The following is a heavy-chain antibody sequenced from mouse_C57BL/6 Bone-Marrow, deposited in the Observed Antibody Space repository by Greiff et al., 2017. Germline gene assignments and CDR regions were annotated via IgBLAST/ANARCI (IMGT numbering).Heavy chain of an antibody. V-gene: IGHV2-2*01. CDR2: IWSGGST. CDR1: GFSLTSYG. Sequence: VQVVESGPGLVQPSQSLSITCTVSGFSLTSYGVHWVRQSPGKGLEWLGVIWSGGSTDYNAAFISRLSISKDNSKSQVFFKMNSLQADDTAIYYCARKGIDGYYWYFDVWGTGTTVTVSS. J-gene: IGHJ1*03. D-gene: IGHD2-3*01. CDR3: ARKGIDGYYWYFDV.